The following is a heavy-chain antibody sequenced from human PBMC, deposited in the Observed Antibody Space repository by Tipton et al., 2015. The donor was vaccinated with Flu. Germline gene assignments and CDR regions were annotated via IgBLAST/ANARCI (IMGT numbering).Heavy chain of an antibody. D-gene: IGHD2-15*01. Sequence: TLSLTCSVSGGSISRTPAFWGWVRQPPGKRPEWIAAFHNTGSIYNAKTYFDSSLNSRVTISTDASKSQFSLTLTSVTAADTAVYYCARTAVVGVGAPPFAFDVWGRGTMVTVSS. V-gene: IGHV4-39*07. J-gene: IGHJ3*01. CDR3: ARTAVVGVGAPPFAFDV. CDR2: FHNTGSIYNAKT. CDR1: GGSISRTPAF.